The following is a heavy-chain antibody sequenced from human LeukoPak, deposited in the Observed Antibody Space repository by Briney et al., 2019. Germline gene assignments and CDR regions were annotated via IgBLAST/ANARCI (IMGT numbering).Heavy chain of an antibody. CDR3: ARAKGYSSSWYFDY. CDR2: INHSGST. J-gene: IGHJ4*02. Sequence: SETLSLTCAVYGGSFSGYYWSWIRQPPGKGLEWIGEINHSGSTNYNPSLKSRVTISVDTSKNQFSLQLSSVAAADTAVYYCARAKGYSSSWYFDYWGQGTLVTVSS. D-gene: IGHD6-13*01. V-gene: IGHV4-34*01. CDR1: GGSFSGYY.